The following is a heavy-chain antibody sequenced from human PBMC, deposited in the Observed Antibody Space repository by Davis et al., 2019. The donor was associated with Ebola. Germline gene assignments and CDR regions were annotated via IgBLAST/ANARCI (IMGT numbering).Heavy chain of an antibody. CDR1: GGSISSGGYS. D-gene: IGHD3-9*01. CDR2: IYHSGST. Sequence: PSETLSLTCAVSGGSISSGGYSWSWIRQPPGKGLEWIGYIYHSGSTYYNPSLKSRVTISVDRSKNQFSLKLSSVTAADTAVYYCARVLTGTVDYWGQGTLVTVSS. V-gene: IGHV4-30-2*01. CDR3: ARVLTGTVDY. J-gene: IGHJ4*02.